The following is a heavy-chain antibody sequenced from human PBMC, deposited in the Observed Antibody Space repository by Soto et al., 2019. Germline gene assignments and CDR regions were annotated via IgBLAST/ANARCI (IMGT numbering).Heavy chain of an antibody. Sequence: SETLSLTCTVSGGSISSGGYYWSWIRQHPGKGLEWIGYIYYSGSTYYNPSLKSRVTISVDTSKNQFSLKLSSVTAADTAVYYCARTIGCSGGSCHDYWGQGTLVTVSS. CDR1: GGSISSGGYY. J-gene: IGHJ4*02. CDR3: ARTIGCSGGSCHDY. D-gene: IGHD2-15*01. V-gene: IGHV4-31*03. CDR2: IYYSGST.